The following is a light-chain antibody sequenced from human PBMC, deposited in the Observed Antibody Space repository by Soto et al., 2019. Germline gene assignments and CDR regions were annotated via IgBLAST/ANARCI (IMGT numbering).Light chain of an antibody. V-gene: IGLV1-40*01. CDR2: GNN. CDR1: SSNIGAGYD. Sequence: VLTQPPSVSGAPGQRVTISCTGSSSNIGAGYDVHWYQQLPGTAPKLLIYGNNNRPSGVPDRFSGSKSATSDSLAITGLQAEDEADYYCQSYDSSLSGWVFGGGTKVTVL. J-gene: IGLJ3*02. CDR3: QSYDSSLSGWV.